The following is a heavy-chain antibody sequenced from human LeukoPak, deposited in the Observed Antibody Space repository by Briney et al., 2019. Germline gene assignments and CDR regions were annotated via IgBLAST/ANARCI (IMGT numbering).Heavy chain of an antibody. J-gene: IGHJ4*02. CDR3: AKGWGYYDRRRGIEY. D-gene: IGHD3-22*01. V-gene: IGHV3-23*01. CDR2: ISGSGGST. CDR1: GFTFSSYA. Sequence: GGSLRLSCAASGFTFSSYAMSWVRQAPGKGLEWVSVISGSGGSTYYADSVKGRFTISRDNSKNTLYLQMKSLRAEDTAVYYCAKGWGYYDRRRGIEYWGQGTLVTVSS.